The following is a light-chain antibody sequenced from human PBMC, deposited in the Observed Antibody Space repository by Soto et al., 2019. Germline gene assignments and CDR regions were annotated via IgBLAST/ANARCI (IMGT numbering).Light chain of an antibody. CDR2: DSS. CDR1: QNVGIY. CDR3: QQRLDWPPLT. V-gene: IGKV3-11*01. J-gene: IGKJ5*01. Sequence: EIVLTQSPATLSLSPGERATLSCRASQNVGIYLAWYQQKPGQAPRLLIYDSSNRATGIPARFSGSGSGTDFTLTISSLEPEDFAVYYCQQRLDWPPLTFGQGTRLDIK.